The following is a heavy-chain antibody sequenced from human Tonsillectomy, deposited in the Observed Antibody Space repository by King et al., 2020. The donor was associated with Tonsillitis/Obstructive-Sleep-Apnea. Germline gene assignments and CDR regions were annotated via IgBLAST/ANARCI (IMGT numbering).Heavy chain of an antibody. CDR2: IIPIVDIA. D-gene: IGHD5-18*01. Sequence: GQLVQSGAEVKKPGSSVKVSCKASGGTFSSYGISWVRQAPGQGLEWMGGIIPIVDIANYAQKFQGRVTIVADKSTSTAYMELSRLRSYDTAVYYCAGATTNRYGYESYYSDMDVWGQGTTVTVSS. J-gene: IGHJ6*02. CDR1: GGTFSSYG. V-gene: IGHV1-69*17. CDR3: AGATTNRYGYESYYSDMDV.